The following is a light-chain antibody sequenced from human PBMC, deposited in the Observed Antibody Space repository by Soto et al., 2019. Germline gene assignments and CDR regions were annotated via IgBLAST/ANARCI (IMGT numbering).Light chain of an antibody. CDR1: QSVSRW. CDR3: QDYSDNSWT. CDR2: KAS. J-gene: IGKJ1*01. V-gene: IGKV1-5*03. Sequence: DIQMTQSPSTLSASVGDRVTITCRASQSVSRWLAWYKQKPGEAPKLLIYKASNLESGVSSRFSGSGSETEFILTISSLQPDDFATYYCQDYSDNSWTFGQGTKVDIK.